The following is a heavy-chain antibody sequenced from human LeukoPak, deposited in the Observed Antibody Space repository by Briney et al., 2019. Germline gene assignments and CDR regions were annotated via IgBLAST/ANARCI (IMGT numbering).Heavy chain of an antibody. CDR3: AKMQGYFDY. CDR2: ITGSGGTT. CDR1: GFTFTSYA. Sequence: GGSLRLSCAASGFTFTSYAMSWVRQAPGKGLEWVSAITGSGGTTYYADFVKGRFTISRDNSKNTLYLQMSGLRVEDTAVYYCAKMQGYFDYWGQGTLVTVSS. J-gene: IGHJ4*02. V-gene: IGHV3-23*01.